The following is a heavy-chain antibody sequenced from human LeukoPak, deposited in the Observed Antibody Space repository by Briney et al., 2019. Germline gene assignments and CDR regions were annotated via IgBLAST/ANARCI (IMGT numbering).Heavy chain of an antibody. J-gene: IGHJ4*02. V-gene: IGHV3-30*02. D-gene: IGHD6-19*01. CDR2: IRYDGSNK. CDR3: AREGSSSGWFNYFDY. Sequence: GGSLRLSCAASGFTFSNYGMHWVRQAPGKGLEWVAFIRYDGSNKYYADSVKGRFTISRDNSKNTLYLQMNSLRAEDTAVYYCAREGSSSGWFNYFDYWGQGTLVTVSS. CDR1: GFTFSNYG.